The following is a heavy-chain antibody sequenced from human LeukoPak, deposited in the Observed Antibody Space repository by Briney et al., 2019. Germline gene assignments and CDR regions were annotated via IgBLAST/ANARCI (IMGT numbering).Heavy chain of an antibody. J-gene: IGHJ4*02. CDR3: ARVGSSGSHY. CDR2: IIPIFGTA. Sequence: SVKISCKASGGTFSSDAISWGRQAPGQGGEWMRWIIPIFGTANYAQQVQGRVTITPDESTSTAYMELSSLRSEDTAVYYCARVGSSGSHYWRQGTLVTVSS. V-gene: IGHV1-69*13. CDR1: GGTFSSDA. D-gene: IGHD3-22*01.